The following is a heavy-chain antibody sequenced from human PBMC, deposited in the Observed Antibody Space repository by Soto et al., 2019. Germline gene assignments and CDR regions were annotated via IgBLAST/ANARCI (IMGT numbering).Heavy chain of an antibody. CDR1: GFSFTSHW. Sequence: EVQLVESGGGLVQPGESLRLSCAASGFSFTSHWMSWVRQAPGKGLEWVATIKRDGSASYYLGSVKGRFTISRDNANDSLFLEMTSLRAEDTAVYYCARDQGREILASAFDFWGQGTNVTVSS. V-gene: IGHV3-7*01. J-gene: IGHJ3*01. CDR2: IKRDGSAS. D-gene: IGHD5-12*01. CDR3: ARDQGREILASAFDF.